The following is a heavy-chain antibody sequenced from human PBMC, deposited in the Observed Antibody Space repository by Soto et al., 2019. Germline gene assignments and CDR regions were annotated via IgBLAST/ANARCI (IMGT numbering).Heavy chain of an antibody. V-gene: IGHV3-23*01. Sequence: EVQLLESGGGLVQPGGSLRLSCAASGFTFSSYAMSWVRQASGKGLEWVSVISGSGGSTYYADSVKGRFTISRDNSKNTLYLQMNSLRPEDTAVYYCARRTSDWYLDYWGQGTLVTVSS. CDR3: ARRTSDWYLDY. CDR1: GFTFSSYA. CDR2: ISGSGGST. D-gene: IGHD6-19*01. J-gene: IGHJ4*02.